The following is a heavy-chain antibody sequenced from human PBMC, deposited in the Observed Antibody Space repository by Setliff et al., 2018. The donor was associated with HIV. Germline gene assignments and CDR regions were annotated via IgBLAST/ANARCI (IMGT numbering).Heavy chain of an antibody. Sequence: ASVKVSCKASGYTFTNYYMHWVRQAPGQGLEWMGVINPSSGGTHYAHKFQGRVTMARDTSTTTVYMDLSSLTSEDTAVYFCVRDRGDATIFSWGHYFDYWGPGTLVTVSS. J-gene: IGHJ4*02. CDR2: INPSSGGT. CDR3: VRDRGDATIFSWGHYFDY. V-gene: IGHV1-46*01. CDR1: GYTFTNYY. D-gene: IGHD3-3*01.